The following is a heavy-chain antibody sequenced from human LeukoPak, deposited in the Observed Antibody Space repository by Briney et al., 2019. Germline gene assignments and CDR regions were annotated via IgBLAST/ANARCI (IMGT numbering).Heavy chain of an antibody. CDR1: GFTFSSYA. V-gene: IGHV3-23*01. J-gene: IGHJ4*02. CDR3: AKSPRIAAAIYYFDY. CDR2: ISGSGGST. Sequence: GGSLRLSCAASGFTFSSYAMSWVRQAPGKGLEWVSAISGSGGSTYYADSVKGRFTISRDNSKNTLYLQMNSLRAEDTAVYHCAKSPRIAAAIYYFDYWGQGTLVTVSS. D-gene: IGHD6-13*01.